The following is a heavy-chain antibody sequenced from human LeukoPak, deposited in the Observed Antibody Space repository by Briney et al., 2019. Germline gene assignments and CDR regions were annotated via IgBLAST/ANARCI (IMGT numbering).Heavy chain of an antibody. V-gene: IGHV4-39*02. CDR3: AKDYLNWFDP. CDR1: GGSISSSSYC. Sequence: SETLALTCTVSGGSISSSSYCWGWIRQPPGKGLEWIGNIYYSGNTYHNPSLKSRVTISVDTSKNQFSLKLDSVTAADTAVYYCAKDYLNWFDPWGQGTLVTVSS. D-gene: IGHD2/OR15-2a*01. CDR2: IYYSGNT. J-gene: IGHJ5*02.